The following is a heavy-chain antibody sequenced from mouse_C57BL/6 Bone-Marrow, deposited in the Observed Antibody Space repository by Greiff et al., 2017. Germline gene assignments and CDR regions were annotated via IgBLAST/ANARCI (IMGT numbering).Heavy chain of an antibody. V-gene: IGHV5-15*01. CDR2: ISNLAYSI. CDR1: GFTFSDYG. Sequence: EVQLVESGGGLVQPGGSLKLSCAASGFTFSDYGMAWVRQAPRKGPEWVAFISNLAYSIYYADTVTGRFTISRENAKNTLYLEMSSLRFEDTAMYYCARLGGYYGWFAYWGQGTLVTVSA. CDR3: ARLGGYYGWFAY. J-gene: IGHJ3*01. D-gene: IGHD2-3*01.